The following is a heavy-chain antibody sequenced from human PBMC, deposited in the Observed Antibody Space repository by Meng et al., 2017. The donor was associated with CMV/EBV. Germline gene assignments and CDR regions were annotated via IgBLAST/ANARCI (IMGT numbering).Heavy chain of an antibody. CDR3: AKVSGGSGSLYYFDY. J-gene: IGHJ4*02. Sequence: GESLKISCAASGFTFSSYGMHWVRQAPGKGLEWVAFIRYDGSNKYYADSVKGRFTISRDNSKNTLYLQMNSPRAEDTAVYYCAKVSGGSGSLYYFDYWGQGTLVTVSS. CDR1: GFTFSSYG. V-gene: IGHV3-30*02. CDR2: IRYDGSNK. D-gene: IGHD1-26*01.